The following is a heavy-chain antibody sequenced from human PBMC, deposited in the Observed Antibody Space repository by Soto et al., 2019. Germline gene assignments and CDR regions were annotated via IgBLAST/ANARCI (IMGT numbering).Heavy chain of an antibody. J-gene: IGHJ5*02. CDR3: AREGNYDILTGYPTTRLGLDP. CDR1: GYTFTSYD. D-gene: IGHD3-9*01. V-gene: IGHV1-8*01. Sequence: ASVKVSCKASGYTFTSYDINWVRQATGQGLEWMGWMNPNSGNTGYAQKFQGRVTMTRNTSISTAYMELSSLRSEDTAVYYCAREGNYDILTGYPTTRLGLDPWGQGTLVTVSS. CDR2: MNPNSGNT.